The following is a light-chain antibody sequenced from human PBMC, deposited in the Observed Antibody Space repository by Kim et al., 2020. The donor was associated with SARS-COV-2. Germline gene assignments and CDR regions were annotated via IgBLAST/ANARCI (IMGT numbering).Light chain of an antibody. CDR3: QAWASYSVL. J-gene: IGLJ2*01. CDR2: EDT. CDR1: KLGDKF. V-gene: IGLV3-1*01. Sequence: SVSVSPGQTATITCSGDKLGDKFASWYQQKSGQSPVLVIYEDTKRPSGIPERFSGSNSGNTATLTISGTQALDEADYYCQAWASYSVLFGGGTQLTV.